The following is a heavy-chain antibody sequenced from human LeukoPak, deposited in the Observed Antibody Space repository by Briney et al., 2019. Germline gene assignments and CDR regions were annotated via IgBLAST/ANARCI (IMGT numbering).Heavy chain of an antibody. D-gene: IGHD1-7*01. Sequence: SVTLSLTCTVSGGSISSYYWSWIRQPPGKGLEWIGYIYYSGSTNYNPSLKSRVTISVDTSKNQFSLKLSSVTAADTAVYYCARMGPKTTAAFDIWGQGTMVTVSS. V-gene: IGHV4-59*01. CDR3: ARMGPKTTAAFDI. CDR1: GGSISSYY. J-gene: IGHJ3*02. CDR2: IYYSGST.